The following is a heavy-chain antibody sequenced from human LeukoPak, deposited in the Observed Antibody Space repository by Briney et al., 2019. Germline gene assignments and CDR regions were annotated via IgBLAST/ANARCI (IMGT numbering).Heavy chain of an antibody. CDR1: GGSITTRDYY. V-gene: IGHV4-39*01. CDR3: ASSGWYRGWFDP. CDR2: IFYSGTT. Sequence: SETLSLTCTDSGGSITTRDYYWGWIRQPPGTGLQWIGSIFYSGTTYYNPSLKSRVTISVDTAKNQFSLKLSSVTAADTAVYYCASSGWYRGWFDPWGQGTLVTVSS. J-gene: IGHJ5*02. D-gene: IGHD6-19*01.